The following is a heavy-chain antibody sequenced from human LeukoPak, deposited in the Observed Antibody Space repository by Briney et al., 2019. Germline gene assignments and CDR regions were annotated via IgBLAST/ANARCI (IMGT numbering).Heavy chain of an antibody. V-gene: IGHV1-8*01. Sequence: ASVKVSCKASGYTFTSYDINWVRQATGQGLEWMGWMNPNSGNTGYAQKFQGRVTMTRNTSISTAYMELRSLRSDDTAVYYCARSAAGSPFYFEIWGQGTLVAVSS. CDR1: GYTFTSYD. CDR2: MNPNSGNT. J-gene: IGHJ4*02. D-gene: IGHD3-9*01. CDR3: ARSAAGSPFYFEI.